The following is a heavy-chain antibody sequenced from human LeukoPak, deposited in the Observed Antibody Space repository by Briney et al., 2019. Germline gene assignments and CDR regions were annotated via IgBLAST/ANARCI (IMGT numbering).Heavy chain of an antibody. Sequence: GGSLRLSCAASGFTVSSNYMSWVRQAPGKGLGWVSVIYSGGSTYYADSVKGRFTISRDNSKNTLYLQMNSLKAEDTAVYYCARVGSGWYLDYWGQGTLVTVSS. CDR1: GFTVSSNY. CDR2: IYSGGST. CDR3: ARVGSGWYLDY. D-gene: IGHD6-19*01. J-gene: IGHJ4*02. V-gene: IGHV3-66*01.